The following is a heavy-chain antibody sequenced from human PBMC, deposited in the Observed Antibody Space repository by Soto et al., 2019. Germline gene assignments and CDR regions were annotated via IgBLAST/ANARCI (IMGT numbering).Heavy chain of an antibody. V-gene: IGHV3-30-3*01. CDR2: ISYDGSNK. Sequence: GGSLRLSCAASGFTFSSYAMYWVRQAPGKGLEWVTVISYDGSNKYYADSVKGRFTISRDNSKNTLYLQMNSLRAEDTAVYYCARGVVVVGHYFDYWGQGTLVTVSS. CDR3: ARGVVVVGHYFDY. J-gene: IGHJ4*02. CDR1: GFTFSSYA. D-gene: IGHD2-15*01.